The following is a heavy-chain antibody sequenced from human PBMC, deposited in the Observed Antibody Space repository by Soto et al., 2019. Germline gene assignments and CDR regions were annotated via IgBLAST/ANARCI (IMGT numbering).Heavy chain of an antibody. CDR1: GYTFLKYG. D-gene: IGHD3-16*01. CDR3: AKDLGYGYRFGH. V-gene: IGHV1-18*01. Sequence: QVQLVQSGPEVKKPGASVKVSCKASGYTFLKYGINWVRQAPGQGLEWMGGIQTDTGHPNVAQKFQDRVTMTTDTSTGTAYMEMRSLRSGDTATYYYAKDLGYGYRFGHWGQGTLVTVSS. CDR2: IQTDTGHP. J-gene: IGHJ4*02.